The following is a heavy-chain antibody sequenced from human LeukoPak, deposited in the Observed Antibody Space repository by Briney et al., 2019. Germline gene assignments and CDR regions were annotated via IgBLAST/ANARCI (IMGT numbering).Heavy chain of an antibody. CDR2: TTLYNGNT. V-gene: IGHV1-18*01. D-gene: IGHD5-18*01. CDR1: VYTFPSKG. Sequence: GASVKVSCKPSVYTFPSKGSSGWGRAPGQGLGWMGRTTLYNGNTNYAQKLQGRVTMTTDTSTSTAYMELRSLRSDDTAVYYCAREGGYSYGYGDYWGQGTLVTVSS. J-gene: IGHJ4*02. CDR3: AREGGYSYGYGDY.